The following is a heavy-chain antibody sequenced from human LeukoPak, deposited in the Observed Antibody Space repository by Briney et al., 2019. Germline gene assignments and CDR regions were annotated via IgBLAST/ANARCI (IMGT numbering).Heavy chain of an antibody. Sequence: GGSLRLSCAASGFPFSAYSMNWVRQAPGKGLEWVSSMSGSSSYMFYAASVKGRFTISRDNAKISLYLQMNSLRAEDTAVYYCAKAYYDSSGYSYYFDYWGQGTLVTVSS. J-gene: IGHJ4*02. V-gene: IGHV3-21*01. CDR3: AKAYYDSSGYSYYFDY. CDR2: MSGSSSYM. D-gene: IGHD3-22*01. CDR1: GFPFSAYS.